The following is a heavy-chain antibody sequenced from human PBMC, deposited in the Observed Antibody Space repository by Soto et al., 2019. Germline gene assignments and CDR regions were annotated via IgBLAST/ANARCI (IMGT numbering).Heavy chain of an antibody. J-gene: IGHJ6*02. CDR1: GFTFSSYS. CDR3: ARDTLRCTNGVCYHSYYYGMDV. Sequence: PGGSLRLSCAASGFTFSSYSMNWVRQAPGKGLEWVSSISSSSSYIYYADAVKGRFTISRDNAKNSLYLQMNSLRAEDTAVYYCARDTLRCTNGVCYHSYYYGMDVWGQGTTVTVSS. CDR2: ISSSSSYI. V-gene: IGHV3-21*01. D-gene: IGHD2-8*01.